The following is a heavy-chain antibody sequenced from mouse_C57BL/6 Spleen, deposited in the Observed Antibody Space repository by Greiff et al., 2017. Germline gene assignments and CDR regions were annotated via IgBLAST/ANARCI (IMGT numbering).Heavy chain of an antibody. CDR1: GFNIKDDY. CDR2: IDPENGDT. V-gene: IGHV14-4*01. J-gene: IGHJ2*01. Sequence: EVQLQQSGAELVRPGASVKLSCTASGFNIKDDYMHWVKQRPEQGLEWIGWIDPENGDTEYASKFQGKATITADTSSNTAYLQLSSLTSEDTAVYYCTTRYRGDWGQGTTLTVSS. D-gene: IGHD2-12*01. CDR3: TTRYRGD.